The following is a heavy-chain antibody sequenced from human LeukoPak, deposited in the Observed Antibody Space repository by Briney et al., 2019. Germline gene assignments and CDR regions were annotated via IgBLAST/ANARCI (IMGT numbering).Heavy chain of an antibody. CDR1: GFTFSSYG. CDR2: IWYDGSNQ. CDR3: ARDGSFWRGYPYYFDY. D-gene: IGHD3-3*01. Sequence: PGRSLRLSCAASGFTFSSYGMHWVRQAPGKGLEWVALIWYDGSNQSYADSVKGRFTISRDNSKHTLFLQVNSLRAEDTAVYYCARDGSFWRGYPYYFDYWGQGNPGHRLL. V-gene: IGHV3-33*01. J-gene: IGHJ4*02.